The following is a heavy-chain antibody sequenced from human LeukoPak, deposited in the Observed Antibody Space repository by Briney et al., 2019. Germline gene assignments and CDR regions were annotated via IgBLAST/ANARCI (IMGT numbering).Heavy chain of an antibody. CDR2: IKEDGSET. CDR3: ARDLAYYYDRNYD. J-gene: IGHJ4*02. CDR1: GFTFSNYW. D-gene: IGHD3-22*01. V-gene: IGHV3-7*01. Sequence: GGSLRLSCAASGFTFSNYWMTWVRQAPGKGLQWVAHIKEDGSETYYVDSVKGRFTISRDNAKTSLYLEMNSLRAEDTAVYYCARDLAYYYDRNYDWGQGTLVTVSS.